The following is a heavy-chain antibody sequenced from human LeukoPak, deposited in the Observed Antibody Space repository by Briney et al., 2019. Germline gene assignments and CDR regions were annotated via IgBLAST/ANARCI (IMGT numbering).Heavy chain of an antibody. V-gene: IGHV4-61*05. CDR1: GGSISSSSYY. CDR3: ASAPRLAPLAYCGGDCYLFDY. D-gene: IGHD2-21*02. Sequence: SETLSLTCTVSGGSISSSSYYWGWIRQPPGKGLEWIGYIYYSGSTNYNPSLKSRVTISVDTSKNQFSLKLSSVTAADTAVYYCASAPRLAPLAYCGGDCYLFDYWGQGTLVTVSS. J-gene: IGHJ4*02. CDR2: IYYSGST.